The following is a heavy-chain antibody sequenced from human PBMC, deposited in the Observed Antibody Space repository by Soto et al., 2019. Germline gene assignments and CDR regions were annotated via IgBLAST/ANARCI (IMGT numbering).Heavy chain of an antibody. Sequence: EVRLVGLGGAWVRPGGPLRSSGPASGYTFSSITMTWFRQPPGKGLAWVSYITSSSSTIYYADSVKGRFTTSRDNAKNSLYLQMNSLRDEDTAVYYCARTLAAAAYYYYYGMDVWGQGTTVTVSS. CDR3: ARTLAAAAYYYYYGMDV. CDR1: GYTFSSIT. CDR2: ITSSSSTI. J-gene: IGHJ6*02. V-gene: IGHV3-48*02. D-gene: IGHD6-13*01.